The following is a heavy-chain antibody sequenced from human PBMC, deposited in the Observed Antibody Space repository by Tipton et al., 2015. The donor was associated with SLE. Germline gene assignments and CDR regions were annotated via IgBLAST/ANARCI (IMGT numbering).Heavy chain of an antibody. J-gene: IGHJ2*01. D-gene: IGHD3-16*01. CDR2: INHRGSD. Sequence: TLSLTCAVYGGSFSGYYWSWIRQPPGKGLEWIGDINHRGSDNYNPSLKSRVTISVATSKNQFSLKLSSLTAADTAVYYCARMGDRWYFDLWGRGTLLTVSS. CDR3: ARMGDRWYFDL. CDR1: GGSFSGYY. V-gene: IGHV4-34*01.